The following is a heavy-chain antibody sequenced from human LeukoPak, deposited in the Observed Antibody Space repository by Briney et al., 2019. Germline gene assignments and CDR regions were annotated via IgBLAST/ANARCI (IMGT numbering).Heavy chain of an antibody. J-gene: IGHJ4*02. CDR1: GGSISSYY. CDR2: IYYSGST. V-gene: IGHV4-59*08. D-gene: IGHD6-13*01. CDR3: ARGGGIAAAGTDYYFDY. Sequence: PSETLSLTCTVSGGSISSYYRSWIRQPPGKGLEWIWYIYYSGSTNYNPSLKSRVTISVDTSKNQFSLKLSSVTAADTAVYYCARGGGIAAAGTDYYFDYWGQGTLVTVSS.